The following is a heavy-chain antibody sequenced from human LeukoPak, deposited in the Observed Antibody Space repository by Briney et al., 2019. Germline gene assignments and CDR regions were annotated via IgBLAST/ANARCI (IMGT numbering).Heavy chain of an antibody. Sequence: GGSLRLSCAASGFTFSSYGMHWVRQAPGKGLEWVANIKQDGSEKYYVDSVKGRFTISRDNAKNSLYLQMNSLRAEDTAVYYCARDVPAYGGNPDAFDIWGQGTMVTVSS. CDR3: ARDVPAYGGNPDAFDI. J-gene: IGHJ3*02. V-gene: IGHV3-7*01. CDR2: IKQDGSEK. CDR1: GFTFSSYG. D-gene: IGHD4-23*01.